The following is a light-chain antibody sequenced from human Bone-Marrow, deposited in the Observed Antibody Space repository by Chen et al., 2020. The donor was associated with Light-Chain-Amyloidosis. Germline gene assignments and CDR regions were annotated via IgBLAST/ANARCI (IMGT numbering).Light chain of an antibody. CDR3: QSADSSGTYEVI. CDR2: RDT. Sequence: SYELTQPPSVSVSPGQTARITCSGDDLPTKYAYWYHQKPGQAPLLVIHRDTERPSGISERFSGSSSGTTATLTISRVQAEDEADYHCQSADSSGTYEVIFGGGTKLTVL. V-gene: IGLV3-25*03. J-gene: IGLJ2*01. CDR1: DLPTKY.